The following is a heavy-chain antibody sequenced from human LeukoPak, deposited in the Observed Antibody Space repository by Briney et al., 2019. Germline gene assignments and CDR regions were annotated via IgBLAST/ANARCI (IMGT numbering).Heavy chain of an antibody. D-gene: IGHD3-22*01. CDR3: AKVVHDSSGYFYYYYYMDV. CDR1: GFTFSSYG. V-gene: IGHV3-30*18. Sequence: GRSLRLSCAASGFTFSSYGMHWVRQAPGKGLEWVAVISYDGSNKYYADSVKGRFTISRDNSKNTLYLQMNSLRAEDTAVYYCAKVVHDSSGYFYYYYYMDVWGKGTTVTVSS. J-gene: IGHJ6*03. CDR2: ISYDGSNK.